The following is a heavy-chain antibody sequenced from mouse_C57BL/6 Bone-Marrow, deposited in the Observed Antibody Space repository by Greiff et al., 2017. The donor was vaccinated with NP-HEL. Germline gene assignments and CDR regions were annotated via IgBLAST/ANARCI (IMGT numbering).Heavy chain of an antibody. CDR1: GYTFTSYW. CDR2: IDPSDSGT. V-gene: IGHV1-52*01. CDR3: ARYDLRDYGSTAWFAY. J-gene: IGHJ3*01. D-gene: IGHD1-1*01. Sequence: QVHVKQPGAELVRPGSSVKLSCKASGYTFTSYWMHWVKQRPIQGLEWIGNIDPSDSGTHYNQKFKDKATLTVDKSSSTAYMQLSSLTSEDSAVYYCARYDLRDYGSTAWFAYWGQGTLVTVSA.